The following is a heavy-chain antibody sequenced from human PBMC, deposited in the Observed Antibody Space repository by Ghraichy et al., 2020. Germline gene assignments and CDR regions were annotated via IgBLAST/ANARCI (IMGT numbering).Heavy chain of an antibody. D-gene: IGHD3-22*01. V-gene: IGHV3-23*01. J-gene: IGHJ6*02. CDR1: GFTFSSYA. CDR3: AKIEVTTSLYYYYGMDV. CDR2: ISSSGGNT. Sequence: GGSLRLSCAASGFTFSSYAMTWVRQAPGKGLEWVSVISSSGGNTYYADSVKGRFTISRDNSKNTLYLQMSSLRADDTAVYFCAKIEVTTSLYYYYGMDVWGQGATVTVSS.